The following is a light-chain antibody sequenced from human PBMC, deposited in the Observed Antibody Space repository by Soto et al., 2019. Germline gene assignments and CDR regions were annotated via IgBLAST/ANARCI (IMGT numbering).Light chain of an antibody. J-gene: IGLJ3*02. CDR1: SSDVGSYNL. CDR2: EVS. CDR3: CSYAGSSTFEWV. V-gene: IGLV2-23*02. Sequence: QYALTQPASVSGSPGQSITISCTGTSSDVGSYNLVSWYQQHPGKAPKLMIYEVSKRPSGVSNRFSGSKSGNTASLTISGLQAEDEADYYCCSYAGSSTFEWVFGGGTKLTVL.